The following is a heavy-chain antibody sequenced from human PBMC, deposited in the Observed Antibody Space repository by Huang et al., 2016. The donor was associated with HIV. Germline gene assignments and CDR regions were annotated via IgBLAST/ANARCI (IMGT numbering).Heavy chain of an antibody. J-gene: IGHJ4*02. D-gene: IGHD3-3*01. V-gene: IGHV3-30*02. CDR3: AKDLTYTFGRHFDY. CDR2: IRYDGNNY. CDR1: GVTFGSFG. Sequence: QVQLVESGGGVVQPGGSLRLSCTASGVTFGSFGMHWVRQAPGKGLEWVALIRYDGNNYYYADSVRGRFTISRDNSKDTLYLQMNRLRPDDSAVYYCAKDLTYTFGRHFDYWGRGTLVTVSS.